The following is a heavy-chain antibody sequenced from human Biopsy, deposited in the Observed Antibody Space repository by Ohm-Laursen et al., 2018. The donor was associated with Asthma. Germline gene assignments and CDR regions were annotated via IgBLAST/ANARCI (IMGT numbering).Heavy chain of an antibody. CDR2: SNPNSGNT. CDR1: GYTFNAYY. D-gene: IGHD3-10*01. Sequence: ASVKVSCKVSGYTFNAYYIHWVRQAPGQEFEWMGRSNPNSGNTHYAHKLQGRVTMTRDTSISTVYMELTRLRSDDTAVYYCARAPQPQNYGSGNAQYGLDVWGQGTTVTVSS. CDR3: ARAPQPQNYGSGNAQYGLDV. J-gene: IGHJ6*02. V-gene: IGHV1-2*06.